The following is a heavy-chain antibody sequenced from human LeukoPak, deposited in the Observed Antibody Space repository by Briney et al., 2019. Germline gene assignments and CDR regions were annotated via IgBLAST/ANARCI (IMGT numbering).Heavy chain of an antibody. D-gene: IGHD3-9*01. J-gene: IGHJ4*02. CDR2: INPNSGGT. V-gene: IGHV1-2*06. CDR3: ARDFDTGALDY. CDR1: GYTFTGYY. Sequence: ASVTVSCKASGYTFTGYYMHWVRQAPGQGLEWMGRINPNSGGTNYAQKFQGRVTMTRDTSISTAYMELSRLRSDDTAVYYCARDFDTGALDYWGQGTLVTVSS.